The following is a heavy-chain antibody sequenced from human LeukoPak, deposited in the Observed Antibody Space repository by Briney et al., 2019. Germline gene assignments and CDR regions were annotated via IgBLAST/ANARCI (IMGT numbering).Heavy chain of an antibody. CDR2: IYYSGST. CDR1: GGSISSGDYY. CDR3: ARDAGYTYGPFDY. Sequence: SETLSLTCTVSGGSISSGDYYWSWIRQPPGKGLEWIGYIYYSGSTSYNPSLKSRVTISVDTSKNQFPLKLSSVTAADTAVYYCARDAGYTYGPFDYWGQGTLVTVSS. V-gene: IGHV4-30-4*01. J-gene: IGHJ4*02. D-gene: IGHD5-18*01.